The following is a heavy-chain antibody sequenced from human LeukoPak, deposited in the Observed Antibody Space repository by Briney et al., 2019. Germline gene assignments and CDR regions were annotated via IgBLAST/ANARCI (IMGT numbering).Heavy chain of an antibody. CDR3: AKTGPNLSSGYTFDY. D-gene: IGHD3-22*01. V-gene: IGHV3-7*03. J-gene: IGHJ4*02. Sequence: QPGGSLRLSCAASGFTFSSYWMSWVRQAPGKGLEWVANIKQDGSEKYYVDSVKGRFTISRDNSKNTLYLQMNSLRAEDTAMCYCAKTGPNLSSGYTFDYWGQGTLVTVSS. CDR1: GFTFSSYW. CDR2: IKQDGSEK.